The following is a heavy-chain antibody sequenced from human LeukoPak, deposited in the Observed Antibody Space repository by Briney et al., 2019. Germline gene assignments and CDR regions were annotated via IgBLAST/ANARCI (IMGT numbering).Heavy chain of an antibody. V-gene: IGHV3-48*01. CDR2: ISDSSAM. Sequence: GGSLRLSCAASGFTFSTYSMKWVRQAPGKGLEWVSYISDSSAMYYADSVRGRFTISRENDKNSLFLQMNSLRAEDTAVYYCARDWRPTTKYNWFDPWGQGTLVTVSS. D-gene: IGHD1-14*01. J-gene: IGHJ5*02. CDR3: ARDWRPTTKYNWFDP. CDR1: GFTFSTYS.